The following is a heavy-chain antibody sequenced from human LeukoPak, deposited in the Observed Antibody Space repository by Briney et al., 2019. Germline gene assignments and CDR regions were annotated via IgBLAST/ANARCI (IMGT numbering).Heavy chain of an antibody. Sequence: GGSLRLSCAASGFTVSNNRLSWVRQAPGMGLEWVSTIYSDGNTYYPDSVKGRFTISRDGSKNTLYLQLNSLRTEDTAVYYCAGVGATRYYYYGMDVWGQGTTVTVSS. V-gene: IGHV3-53*01. D-gene: IGHD1-26*01. CDR2: IYSDGNT. CDR1: GFTVSNNR. CDR3: AGVGATRYYYYGMDV. J-gene: IGHJ6*02.